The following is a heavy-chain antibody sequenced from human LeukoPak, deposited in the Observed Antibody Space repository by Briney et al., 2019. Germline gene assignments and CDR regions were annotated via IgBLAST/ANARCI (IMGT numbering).Heavy chain of an antibody. CDR1: GFTFSSYG. CDR2: IWYDGSNK. V-gene: IGHV3-33*06. CDR3: AKDRSFGGNSDYFDY. D-gene: IGHD4-23*01. J-gene: IGHJ4*02. Sequence: GGSLRLSCAASGFTFSSYGMHWVRQAPGKGLEWVAVIWYDGSNKYYADSVKGRFTISRDNSKNTLYLQMNSLRAEDTALYYCAKDRSFGGNSDYFDYWGQGTPVTVSS.